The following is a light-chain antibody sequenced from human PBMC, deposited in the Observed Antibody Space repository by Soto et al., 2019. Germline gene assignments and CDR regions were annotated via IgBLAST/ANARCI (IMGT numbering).Light chain of an antibody. CDR3: QQYNSYPVYT. V-gene: IGKV3-15*01. CDR1: QSISSN. J-gene: IGKJ2*01. CDR2: GAS. Sequence: EIVMTQSPATLSVSPGERATLSCRASQSISSNLAWYQQKPGQAPRLLIYGASTRASGIPARFSGSGSGTEFTLTISSLQSEDFATYYCQQYNSYPVYTFGQGTKLEIK.